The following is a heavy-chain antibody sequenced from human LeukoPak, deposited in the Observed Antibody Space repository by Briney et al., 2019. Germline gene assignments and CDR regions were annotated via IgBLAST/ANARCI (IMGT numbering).Heavy chain of an antibody. Sequence: GGSLRLSCAASGFTFGSSAMSWVRQAPGKGLKWVSSISSSGDTTNYADSVKGRFTISRDTYKNTLYLQMTSLRAEDTALYYCAKGLYSAYSDWGQGTLVAVSP. CDR1: GFTFGSSA. CDR3: AKGLYSAYSD. D-gene: IGHD3-22*01. CDR2: ISSSGDTT. V-gene: IGHV3-23*01. J-gene: IGHJ4*02.